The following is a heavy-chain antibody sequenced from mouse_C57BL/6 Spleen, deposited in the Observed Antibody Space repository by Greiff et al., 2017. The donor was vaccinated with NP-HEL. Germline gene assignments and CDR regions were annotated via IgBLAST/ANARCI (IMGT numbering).Heavy chain of an antibody. Sequence: DAGGGLVQPKGSLKLSCAASGFSFNTYAMNWVRQAPGKGLEWVARIRSKSNNYATYYADSVKDRFTISRDDSESMLYLQMNNLKTEDTAMYYCVRHLDGYYFYAMDYWGQGTSVTVSS. V-gene: IGHV10-1*01. CDR2: IRSKSNNYAT. J-gene: IGHJ4*01. CDR1: GFSFNTYA. D-gene: IGHD2-3*01. CDR3: VRHLDGYYFYAMDY.